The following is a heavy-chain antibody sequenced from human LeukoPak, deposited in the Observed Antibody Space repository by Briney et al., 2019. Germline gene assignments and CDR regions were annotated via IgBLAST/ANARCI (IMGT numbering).Heavy chain of an antibody. V-gene: IGHV3-13*01. J-gene: IGHJ4*02. Sequence: GGSLRLSCVASGFTFSGYDMHWVRQAPGKGLEWVSAIGTAGDTYYPGSVKGRFTISREDAKNSLYLQINGLRAGDTAVYYCARAPLGGYGPWYWGQGTLVTVSS. CDR1: GFTFSGYD. CDR3: ARAPLGGYGPWY. D-gene: IGHD3-22*01. CDR2: IGTAGDT.